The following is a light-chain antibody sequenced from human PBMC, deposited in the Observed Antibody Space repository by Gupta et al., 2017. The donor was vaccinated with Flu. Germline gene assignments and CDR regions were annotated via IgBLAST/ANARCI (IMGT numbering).Light chain of an antibody. J-gene: IGLJ1*01. CDR3: CSFAGGFYV. V-gene: IGLV2-11*01. CDR2: AVI. Sequence: GTSIDIGGHHYVSWYQQHPGKAPKLMIYAVIKRPSGVPDRFSGSKSGNPASLTISGLQAEDEADYYCCSFAGGFYVFGTGTKVTVL. CDR1: SIDIGGHHY.